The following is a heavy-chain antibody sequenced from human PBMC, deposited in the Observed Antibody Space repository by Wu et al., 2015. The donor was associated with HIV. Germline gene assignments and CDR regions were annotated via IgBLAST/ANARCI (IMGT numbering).Heavy chain of an antibody. D-gene: IGHD2-15*01. CDR2: IFPMIDSA. Sequence: QVQLVQSGAEVKKPGSSVKVSCKSSGGTFSRYAISWVRQAPGQGLEWMGLIFPMIDSAEYAQKFQDRVRITTDRSTSTAYMELNSLRSEDTAIYYCARRRGGLVVGGSCRYYGMDVWGQGTTVTVSS. V-gene: IGHV1-69*05. CDR1: GGTFSRYA. CDR3: ARRRGGLVVGGSCRYYGMDV. J-gene: IGHJ6*02.